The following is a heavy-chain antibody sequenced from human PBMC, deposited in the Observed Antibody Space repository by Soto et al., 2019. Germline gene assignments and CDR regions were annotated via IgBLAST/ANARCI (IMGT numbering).Heavy chain of an antibody. J-gene: IGHJ4*02. D-gene: IGHD1-26*01. CDR2: IIPIFGTA. V-gene: IGHV1-69*13. CDR3: ARDIGATAYFDY. Sequence: SVKVSCKASGGTFSSYAISWVRQAPGQGLEWMGGIIPIFGTANYAQKFQGRVTITADESTSTAYMELGSLRSEDTAVYYCARDIGATAYFDYWGQGTLVTVSS. CDR1: GGTFSSYA.